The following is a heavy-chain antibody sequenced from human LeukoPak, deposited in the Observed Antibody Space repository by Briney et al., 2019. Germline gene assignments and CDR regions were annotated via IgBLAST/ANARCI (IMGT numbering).Heavy chain of an antibody. V-gene: IGHV1-69*06. J-gene: IGHJ6*03. Sequence: ASVKVSCKASGGTFSSYAISWVRQAPGQGLEWMGGIIPIFGTANYAQKFQGRVTITADKSTSTAYMELSSLRSEDTAVYYCATGGYSSTNYYYYYMDVWGKGTTVTVSS. D-gene: IGHD6-13*01. CDR3: ATGGYSSTNYYYYYMDV. CDR1: GGTFSSYA. CDR2: IIPIFGTA.